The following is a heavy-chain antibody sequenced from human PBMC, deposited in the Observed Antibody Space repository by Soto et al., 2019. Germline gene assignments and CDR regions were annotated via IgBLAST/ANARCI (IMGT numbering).Heavy chain of an antibody. CDR1: GFTFSSYS. Sequence: GGSLRLSCAASGFTFSSYSMNWVRQAPGKGLEWVSSISSSSSYIYYADSVKGRFTISRDNAKNSLYLQMNSLRAEDTAVYYCARDGAAAGIFDYWGQGTLVTASS. CDR2: ISSSSSYI. D-gene: IGHD6-13*01. J-gene: IGHJ4*02. V-gene: IGHV3-21*01. CDR3: ARDGAAAGIFDY.